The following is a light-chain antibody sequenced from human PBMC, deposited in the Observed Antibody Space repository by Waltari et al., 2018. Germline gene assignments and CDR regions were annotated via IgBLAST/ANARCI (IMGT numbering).Light chain of an antibody. CDR1: QSPLHTDGRTY. J-gene: IGKJ1*01. V-gene: IGKV2D-29*01. CDR3: MQSLQLSMWT. CDR2: EVS. Sequence: DVVMTQTPLSLSVPPGRPASISCKSTQSPLHTDGRTYLYWFLQKPGQPPQLLIYEVSKRFSGVPDRFSGSGSGTDVTLRISRVEADDVGVYYCMQSLQLSMWTFGQGTKVEIK.